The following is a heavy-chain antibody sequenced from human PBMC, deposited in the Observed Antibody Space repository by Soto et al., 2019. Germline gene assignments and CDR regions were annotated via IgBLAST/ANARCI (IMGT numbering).Heavy chain of an antibody. V-gene: IGHV4-38-2*02. Sequence: SETLSLTCAVSGYSISSGFSWGWIRQPPGKGLEWIGSIDHSGSTHYNASLKIRLSISLDTSKNQFSLKLRSVTAADTAVYYCARDWGSGYYHFEPWGQGTLVTVSS. CDR2: IDHSGST. J-gene: IGHJ5*02. D-gene: IGHD5-12*01. CDR1: GYSISSGFS. CDR3: ARDWGSGYYHFEP.